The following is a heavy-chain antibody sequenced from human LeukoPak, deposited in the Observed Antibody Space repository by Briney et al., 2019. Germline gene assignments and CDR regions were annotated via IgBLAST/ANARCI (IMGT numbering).Heavy chain of an antibody. D-gene: IGHD6-19*01. V-gene: IGHV4-59*08. CDR3: ARLDSSGCLSV. CDR1: GGSISSYY. CDR2: IYYSGGT. Sequence: SETLSLTCTVSGGSISSYYWTWLRQPPGKGLEWIGYIYYSGGTKYNPSLKSRVTISVDTSKNQFSLKLSSVTAADTAVYYCARLDSSGCLSVWGHGTLVTVSS. J-gene: IGHJ4*01.